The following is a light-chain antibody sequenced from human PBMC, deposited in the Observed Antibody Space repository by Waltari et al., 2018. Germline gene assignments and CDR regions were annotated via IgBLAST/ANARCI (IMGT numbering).Light chain of an antibody. Sequence: SSELTQPPSVSVSPGQTATIACSADALAKQFVYWYQQKPGQAPVLGMFRDTERPSGIPERVSGSGSGTTVTLTISGVQAEDEADYYCQSADNTGDYVLFGGGTKLTVL. CDR1: ALAKQF. V-gene: IGLV3-25*03. CDR3: QSADNTGDYVL. CDR2: RDT. J-gene: IGLJ3*02.